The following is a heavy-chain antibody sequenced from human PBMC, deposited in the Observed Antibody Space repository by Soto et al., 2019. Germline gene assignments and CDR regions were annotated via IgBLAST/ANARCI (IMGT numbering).Heavy chain of an antibody. Sequence: PGASVKVSCKTSGYTFSAYYMHWVRQAPGQGLEWMGWINPKSGGTLYAQKFQGRVTMTRDTSISTAYMELSRLRSDDTAVYYCARGGTFAYDTSGYSVYWGQGTLVTVSS. CDR2: INPKSGGT. D-gene: IGHD3-22*01. J-gene: IGHJ4*02. CDR3: ARGGTFAYDTSGYSVY. CDR1: GYTFSAYY. V-gene: IGHV1-2*02.